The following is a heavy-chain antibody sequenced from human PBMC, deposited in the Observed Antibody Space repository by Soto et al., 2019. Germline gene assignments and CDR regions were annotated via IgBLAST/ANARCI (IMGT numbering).Heavy chain of an antibody. CDR1: GYSFSSYW. J-gene: IGHJ6*02. V-gene: IGHV5-10-1*01. CDR2: IDPSDSYT. Sequence: GESLKISCKGSGYSFSSYWITWVRQMPGKGLEWMGRIDPSDSYTNYSPSFEGHVTISADKSISTVNLQWSSLKASDTAMYYCARLGIAAAGNYYYYGMDVWGQGTTVTVSS. D-gene: IGHD6-13*01. CDR3: ARLGIAAAGNYYYYGMDV.